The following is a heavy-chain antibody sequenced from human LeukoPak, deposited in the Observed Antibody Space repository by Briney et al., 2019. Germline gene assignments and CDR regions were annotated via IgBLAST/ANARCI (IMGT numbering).Heavy chain of an antibody. Sequence: GGSLRLSCAASGFTFSSYSMNWVRQAPGRGREGVSSISSSSSYIYYADSVKGRFTISRDNAKNSLYLQMNSLRAEDTAVYYCAREPAGYNFDYWGQGTLVTVSS. CDR1: GFTFSSYS. D-gene: IGHD6-25*01. CDR3: AREPAGYNFDY. J-gene: IGHJ4*02. CDR2: ISSSSSYI. V-gene: IGHV3-21*01.